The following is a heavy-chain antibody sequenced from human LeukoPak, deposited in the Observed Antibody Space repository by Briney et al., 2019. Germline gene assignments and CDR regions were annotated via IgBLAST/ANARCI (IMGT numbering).Heavy chain of an antibody. Sequence: SETLSLTCTVSGGSISGYYWSWIRQPPGKGLEWIGYIYYSGSTNYNPSLKSRVTISVDTSKNQFSLKLSSVTAADTAVYYCARANLTHTYYFDYWGQGTLVTVSS. V-gene: IGHV4-59*12. CDR2: IYYSGST. CDR1: GGSISGYY. J-gene: IGHJ4*02. CDR3: ARANLTHTYYFDY. D-gene: IGHD4/OR15-4a*01.